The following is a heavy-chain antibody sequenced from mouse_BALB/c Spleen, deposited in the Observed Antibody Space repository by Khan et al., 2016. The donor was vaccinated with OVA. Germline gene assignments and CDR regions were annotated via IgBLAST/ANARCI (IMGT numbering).Heavy chain of an antibody. V-gene: IGHV5-12-1*01. J-gene: IGHJ2*01. D-gene: IGHD2-3*01. CDR2: ISSGGGGT. CDR1: AFDFSYYD. Sequence: EVELVESGGGLVRPGGSLKLSCAASAFDFSYYDMSWVRQTPERRLEWVAYISSGGGGTSYPDTVKGRFTISRDNAKNTLYLQMSSLKSDDTAIYYCARGYYYFDYWGQGTTLTVSS. CDR3: ARGYYYFDY.